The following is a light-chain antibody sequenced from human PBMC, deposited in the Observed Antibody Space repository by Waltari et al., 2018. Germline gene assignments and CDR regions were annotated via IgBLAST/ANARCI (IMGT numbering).Light chain of an antibody. CDR3: LLYFGGSYV. Sequence: QTVVTQEPSLTVSPGGTVTLPCASSTGAVASDYSPNWFQQKPRQAPRALIYNTISKYSWTPARFSGSLLGGKAALTLSGVQPEDEAEYYCLLYFGGSYVFGGGTKVTVL. J-gene: IGLJ1*01. CDR2: NTI. V-gene: IGLV7-43*01. CDR1: TGAVASDYS.